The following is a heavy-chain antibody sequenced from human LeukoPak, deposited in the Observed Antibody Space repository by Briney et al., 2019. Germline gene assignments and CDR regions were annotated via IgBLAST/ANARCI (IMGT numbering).Heavy chain of an antibody. CDR3: VRDYRNGDLPAY. D-gene: IGHD2-8*01. CDR2: IYYSGTT. CDR1: GASINSGDYY. V-gene: IGHV4-30-4*01. J-gene: IGHJ4*02. Sequence: SETLSLTCTVSGASINSGDYYWSRIRQPPGKGLEWIGYIYYSGTTYYNPSLKSRVAMSVDRSKTQFSLKLSSVTDADTAVYYCVRDYRNGDLPAYWGQGTLVTVSS.